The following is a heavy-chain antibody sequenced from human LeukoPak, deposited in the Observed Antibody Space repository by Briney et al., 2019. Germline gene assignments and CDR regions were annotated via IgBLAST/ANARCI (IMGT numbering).Heavy chain of an antibody. Sequence: GGSLRLSYVASGFTFGKYWMSWVRQAPGKGLEWVANIKLDGSEKNYVDSVKGRFTISRDNTKNSLYLQMNSLRVEDTAVFYCARDQYDTWSRRGNFDSWGQGTLVIVSS. CDR2: IKLDGSEK. CDR3: ARDQYDTWSRRGNFDS. J-gene: IGHJ4*02. CDR1: GFTFGKYW. V-gene: IGHV3-7*03. D-gene: IGHD3-3*01.